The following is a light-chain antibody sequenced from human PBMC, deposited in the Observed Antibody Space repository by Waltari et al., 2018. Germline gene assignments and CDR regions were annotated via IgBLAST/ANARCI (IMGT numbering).Light chain of an antibody. V-gene: IGLV2-8*01. CDR3: SSYAGNYIYV. CDR2: AVT. CDR1: SGDIGTYDH. Sequence: QSALTQPPSASGSPGQSVTISCTGTSGDIGTYDHVSWYQQHPGKAPKVIVYAVTKRPSGVPDRFSGSKSGDTAFLTVSGLQAEDEADYYCSSYAGNYIYVFRTGTEVTVL. J-gene: IGLJ1*01.